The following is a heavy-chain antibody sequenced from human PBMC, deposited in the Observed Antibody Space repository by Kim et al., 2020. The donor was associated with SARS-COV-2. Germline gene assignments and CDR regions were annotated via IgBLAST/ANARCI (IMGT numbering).Heavy chain of an antibody. D-gene: IGHD3-3*01. V-gene: IGHV4-39*01. J-gene: IGHJ3*02. CDR1: GGSISSSSYY. Sequence: SETLSLTCTVSGGSISSSSYYWGWIRQPPGKGLEWIGSIYYSGSTYYNPSLKSRVTISVDTSKNQFSLKLSSVTAADTAVYYWARQRSRITSFGVVINDAFDIWGQGTMVTVSS. CDR2: IYYSGST. CDR3: ARQRSRITSFGVVINDAFDI.